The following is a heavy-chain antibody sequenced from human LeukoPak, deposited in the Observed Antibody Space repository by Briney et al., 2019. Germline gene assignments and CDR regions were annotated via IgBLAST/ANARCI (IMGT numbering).Heavy chain of an antibody. CDR1: GGSFSGYY. Sequence: SETLSLTCAVYGGSFSGYYWSWIRQPPGRGLEWIGEINHSGSTNYNPSLKSRVTISVDTSKNQFSLKLSSVTAADTAVYYCAREIMIGFDYWGQGTLVTVS. D-gene: IGHD3-16*01. J-gene: IGHJ4*02. CDR2: INHSGST. V-gene: IGHV4-34*01. CDR3: AREIMIGFDY.